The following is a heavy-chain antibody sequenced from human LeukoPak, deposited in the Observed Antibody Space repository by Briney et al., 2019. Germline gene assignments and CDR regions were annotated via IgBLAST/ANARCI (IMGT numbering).Heavy chain of an antibody. V-gene: IGHV4-34*09. Sequence: SETLSLTCAVYGGSFSGYYWSWIRQPPGKGLEWIGEINHSGSTYYNPSLKSRVTISVDTSKNQFSLKLSSVTAADTAVYYCARYSSVQAMDVWGQGTTVTVSS. J-gene: IGHJ6*02. CDR2: INHSGST. CDR3: ARYSSVQAMDV. CDR1: GGSFSGYY. D-gene: IGHD2-15*01.